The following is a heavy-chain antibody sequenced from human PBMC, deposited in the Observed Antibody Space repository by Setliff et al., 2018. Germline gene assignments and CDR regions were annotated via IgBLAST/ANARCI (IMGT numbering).Heavy chain of an antibody. D-gene: IGHD6-6*01. CDR1: GCIFTYYA. CDR2: INAGNGNT. CDR3: ARDGIAARPGADY. V-gene: IGHV1-3*01. J-gene: IGHJ4*02. Sequence: ASVKVSCKASGCIFTYYAIHWVRQAPGQRLEWMGWINAGNGNTKYSQKFQGRVTITRDTSASTAYMELSSLRSEDTAVYYCARDGIAARPGADYWGQGTLVTVSS.